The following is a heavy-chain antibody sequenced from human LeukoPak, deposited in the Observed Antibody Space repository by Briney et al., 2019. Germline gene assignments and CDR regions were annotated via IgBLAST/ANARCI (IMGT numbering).Heavy chain of an antibody. J-gene: IGHJ3*02. D-gene: IGHD1-26*01. CDR3: ARGGSLVGTTPHDTFDI. CDR1: GGSISNYY. Sequence: SETLSLTCTVSGGSISNYYWSWIRQPPGKGLEWIGYFYYSGSTNYNPSLESRVTLSVDTSKNQFSLNLRSVTAADTAVYYCARGGSLVGTTPHDTFDIWGQGTMVTVSS. CDR2: FYYSGST. V-gene: IGHV4-59*01.